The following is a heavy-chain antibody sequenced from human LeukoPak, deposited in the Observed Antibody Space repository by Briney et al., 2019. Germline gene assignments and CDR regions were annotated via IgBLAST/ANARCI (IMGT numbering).Heavy chain of an antibody. V-gene: IGHV3-7*01. D-gene: IGHD3-3*01. CDR3: ARDLYYDFWSGYFSSFPPDY. J-gene: IGHJ4*02. CDR2: IKQDGSEK. CDR1: GFTFSSYW. Sequence: GGSLRLSCAASGFTFSSYWMSWARQAPGKGLEWVANIKQDGSEKYYVDSVKGRFTISRDNAKNSLYLQMNSLRAEDTAVYYCARDLYYDFWSGYFSSFPPDYWGQGTLVTVSS.